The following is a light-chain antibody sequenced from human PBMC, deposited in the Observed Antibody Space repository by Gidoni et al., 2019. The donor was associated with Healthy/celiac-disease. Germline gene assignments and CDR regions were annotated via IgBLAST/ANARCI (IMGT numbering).Light chain of an antibody. CDR1: QSFLYSSNNKNY. V-gene: IGKV4-1*01. J-gene: IGKJ2*01. Sequence: QSFLYSSNNKNYLAWEQQEPGQAPKLLIYWASTRESGVPDRFSGSGSGTDFTLTISSLQAEDVAVYYCQQYYSTPVTFGQGTKLEIK. CDR3: QQYYSTPVT. CDR2: WAS.